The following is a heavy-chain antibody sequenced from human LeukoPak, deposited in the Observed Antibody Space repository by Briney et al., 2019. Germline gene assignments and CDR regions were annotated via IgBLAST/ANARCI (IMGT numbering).Heavy chain of an antibody. CDR1: GFTVSSYA. Sequence: GRSLRLSCAASGFTVSSYAMHWVRQAPGKGLEWVAVISYDGSNTYYADSVKGRFTISRDNSKNTLYLQMNSLRAEDTAVYYCARDTAAFDIWGQGTMVTVSS. CDR2: ISYDGSNT. CDR3: ARDTAAFDI. V-gene: IGHV3-30*04. J-gene: IGHJ3*02.